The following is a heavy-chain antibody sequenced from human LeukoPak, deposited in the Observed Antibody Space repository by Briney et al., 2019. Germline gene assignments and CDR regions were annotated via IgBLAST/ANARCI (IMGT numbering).Heavy chain of an antibody. V-gene: IGHV3-53*01. Sequence: GGSLRLSCAASGFTVNSNYMSWVRQAPGKGLEWVSVIYSGGSTYYADSVKGRFTISRDNSKNTLYLQMNSLRAEDTAVYYCARDSRIREVDIDYWGQGTLVTVSS. D-gene: IGHD2-15*01. CDR1: GFTVNSNY. CDR2: IYSGGST. CDR3: ARDSRIREVDIDY. J-gene: IGHJ4*02.